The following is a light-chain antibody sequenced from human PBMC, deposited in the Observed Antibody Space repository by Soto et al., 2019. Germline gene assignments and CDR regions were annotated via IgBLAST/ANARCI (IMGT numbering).Light chain of an antibody. CDR2: DVS. CDR3: SSYTSSSTYV. Sequence: QSALTQPASVSGSPGQSITISCTGTSSDVGGYNYVSWYQHHPGKAPKLMIFDVSNRPSGVSNRFSGSKSGNTASLTLSGLQAEDEADYYCSSYTSSSTYVFGTGTKPPS. CDR1: SSDVGGYNY. J-gene: IGLJ1*01. V-gene: IGLV2-14*03.